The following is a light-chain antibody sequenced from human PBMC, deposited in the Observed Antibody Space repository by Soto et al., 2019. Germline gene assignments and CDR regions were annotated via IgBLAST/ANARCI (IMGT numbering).Light chain of an antibody. CDR3: QHRNEWPPGAS. V-gene: IGKV3-11*01. CDR1: QSVGTY. CDR2: DAS. Sequence: EIVLTQSPATLSLSPGERATLSCRASQSVGTYLAWYQQKPGQAPRLLIYDASNRATGIPARFSGSGSGTDFTLTISSLEPEDFALYYCQHRNEWPPGASFGPGTKVDIK. J-gene: IGKJ3*01.